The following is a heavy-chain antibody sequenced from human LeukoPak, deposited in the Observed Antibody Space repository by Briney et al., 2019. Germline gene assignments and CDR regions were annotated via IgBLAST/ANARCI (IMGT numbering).Heavy chain of an antibody. J-gene: IGHJ5*02. D-gene: IGHD3-22*01. CDR3: ARERYYYDSSGYYYEYNWFDP. V-gene: IGHV5-51*03. CDR1: GYSFTSCW. CDR2: IYPGDSDT. Sequence: GESLKISCKGSGYSFTSCWIGWVRQMPGKGLEWMGIIYPGDSDTRYSPSFQGQVTISADKSISTAYLQWSSLKASDTAMYYCARERYYYDSSGYYYEYNWFDPWGQGTLVTVSS.